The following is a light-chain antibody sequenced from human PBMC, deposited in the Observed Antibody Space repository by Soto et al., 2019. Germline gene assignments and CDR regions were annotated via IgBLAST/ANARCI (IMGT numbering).Light chain of an antibody. J-gene: IGLJ3*02. CDR2: EVT. Sequence: QSALTQPASVSGSPGQSITISCTGTSSDVGGYNYVSWYQQHPGKAPKLMIYEVTKRPSGVSNRFSGSKSGNTASLTISGLQAEDEADYYCSSYTSSITPVFGGGTKLTVL. CDR1: SSDVGGYNY. V-gene: IGLV2-14*01. CDR3: SSYTSSITPV.